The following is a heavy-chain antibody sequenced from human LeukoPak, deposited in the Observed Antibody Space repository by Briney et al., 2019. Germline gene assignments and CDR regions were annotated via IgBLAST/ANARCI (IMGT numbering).Heavy chain of an antibody. CDR1: GFTFDGYG. Sequence: GRSLRLSRAASGFTFDGYGMYWVRQAPGKGLEWVSGITWNSDDMAYADSVKGRFTISRDNAKNCLYLQMNSLRVEDTALYYCTKVTDWRTGFDYWGQGTLVTVSS. J-gene: IGHJ4*02. CDR2: ITWNSDDM. V-gene: IGHV3-9*01. D-gene: IGHD3-9*01. CDR3: TKVTDWRTGFDY.